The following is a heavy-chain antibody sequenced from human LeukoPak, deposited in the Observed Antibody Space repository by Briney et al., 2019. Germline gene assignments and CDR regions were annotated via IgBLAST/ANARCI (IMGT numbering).Heavy chain of an antibody. CDR1: GYTFTGYY. D-gene: IGHD3-22*01. CDR2: INPNSGGT. J-gene: IGHJ3*02. Sequence: ASVKVSCKASGYTFTGYYMHWVRQAPGQGLEWMGWINPNSGGTNSAQKFQGRVIMTIDTSKNQFSLKLSSVTAADTAVYYCARGKITMIQADAFDIWGQGTMVTVSS. V-gene: IGHV1-2*02. CDR3: ARGKITMIQADAFDI.